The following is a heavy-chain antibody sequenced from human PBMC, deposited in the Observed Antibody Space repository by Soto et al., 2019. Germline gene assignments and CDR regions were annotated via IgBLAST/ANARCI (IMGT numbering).Heavy chain of an antibody. Sequence: GGSLRLSCAASGFTFSSYAMHWVRQAPGKGLEWVAVISYDGSNKYYADSVKGRFTISRDNSKNTLYLQMNSLRAEDTAVYYCARDLYYDSSGTLGYWGQGTLVPVSS. J-gene: IGHJ4*02. CDR2: ISYDGSNK. CDR1: GFTFSSYA. D-gene: IGHD3-22*01. V-gene: IGHV3-30-3*01. CDR3: ARDLYYDSSGTLGY.